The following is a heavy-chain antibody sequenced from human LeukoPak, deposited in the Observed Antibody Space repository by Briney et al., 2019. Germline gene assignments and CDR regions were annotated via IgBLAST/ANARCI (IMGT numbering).Heavy chain of an antibody. D-gene: IGHD3-3*01. Sequence: SETLSLTCAVYGGSFSGYYWSWIRQPPGKGLEWIGEINHSGSTNYNPSLKSRVTISVDTSKNQFSLKLSSVTAADTAVYYCATGRFYRWFDYWGQGTLVTVSS. CDR3: ATGRFYRWFDY. J-gene: IGHJ4*02. CDR1: GGSFSGYY. V-gene: IGHV4-34*01. CDR2: INHSGST.